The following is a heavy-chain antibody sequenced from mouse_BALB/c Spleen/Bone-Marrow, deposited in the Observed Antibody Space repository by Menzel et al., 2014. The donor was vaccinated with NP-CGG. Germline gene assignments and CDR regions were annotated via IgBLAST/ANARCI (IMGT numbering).Heavy chain of an antibody. V-gene: IGHV1S81*02. Sequence: VQLQQSGAELVKPGASVKLSCKASGYTFTSYYMYWVKQRPGQGLEWIGEITPSNGDTNFNEKFKSKATLSVDKSSSTAYMQLSSQTSEDAAVYYCSREGDYWGQGTLVTVSA. CDR1: GYTFTSYY. CDR3: SREGDY. J-gene: IGHJ3*01. CDR2: ITPSNGDT.